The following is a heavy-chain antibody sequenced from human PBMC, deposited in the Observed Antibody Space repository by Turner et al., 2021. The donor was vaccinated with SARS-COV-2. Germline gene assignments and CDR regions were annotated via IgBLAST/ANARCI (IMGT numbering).Heavy chain of an antibody. D-gene: IGHD2-8*02. CDR2: ISYDGSNK. V-gene: IGHV3-30*18. Sequence: QVQLVESGGGVVPPGRSLRLSCAASGFTFSSYGMHWVRQAPGKGLEWVAVISYDGSNKYYADSVKGRFTISRDNSKNTLYLQMNSLRAEDTAVYYCAKAAGGGFYYYYMDVWGKGTTVTVSS. CDR1: GFTFSSYG. J-gene: IGHJ6*03. CDR3: AKAAGGGFYYYYMDV.